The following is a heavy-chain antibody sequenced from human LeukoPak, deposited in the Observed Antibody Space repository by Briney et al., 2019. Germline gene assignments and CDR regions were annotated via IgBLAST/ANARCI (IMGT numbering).Heavy chain of an antibody. CDR3: AQTGVAAAGTNDY. CDR1: GFTFSDYY. J-gene: IGHJ4*02. D-gene: IGHD6-13*01. CDR2: ISSSGSTI. V-gene: IGHV3-11*01. Sequence: NPGGSLRLSCAASGFTFSDYYMSWIRQAPGKGLEWVSYISSSGSTIYYADSVKGRFTISRDNAKNSLNLQMNSLRAEDTAVYYCAQTGVAAAGTNDYWGQGTLVTVSS.